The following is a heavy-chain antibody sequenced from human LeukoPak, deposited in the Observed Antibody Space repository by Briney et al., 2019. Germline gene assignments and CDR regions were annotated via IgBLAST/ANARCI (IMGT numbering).Heavy chain of an antibody. CDR1: GYTFTGYY. CDR2: INPNSGGT. V-gene: IGHV1-2*04. CDR3: ARGGYYYGSGSFDWFDP. Sequence: APVKVSCKASGYTFTGYYMHWERQAPGQGLEWMGWINPNSGGTNYAQKFQGWVTMTRDTSISTAYMELSRLRSDDTAVYYCARGGYYYGSGSFDWFDPWGQGTLVTVFS. D-gene: IGHD3-10*01. J-gene: IGHJ5*02.